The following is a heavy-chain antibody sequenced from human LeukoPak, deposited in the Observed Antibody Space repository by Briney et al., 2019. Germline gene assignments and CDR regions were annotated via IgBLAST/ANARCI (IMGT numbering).Heavy chain of an antibody. CDR3: ARTAGDFDH. V-gene: IGHV1-18*01. Sequence: ASLKVSCKASLYTFFTYLIACVRQSPGQGLEWMGWVSALNVNTVYAREFQGRITMTKDASTNTAYMELMSLRSEDTAIYYCARTAGDFDHWGEGTLVTVSS. D-gene: IGHD2-21*02. J-gene: IGHJ4*02. CDR2: VSALNVNT. CDR1: LYTFFTYL.